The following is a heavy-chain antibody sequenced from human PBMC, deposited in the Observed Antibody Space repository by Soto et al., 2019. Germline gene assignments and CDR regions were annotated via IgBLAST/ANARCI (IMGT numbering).Heavy chain of an antibody. CDR1: GGSISSYY. V-gene: IGHV4-59*01. Sequence: SSETLSLTCTVSGGSISSYYWSWIRQPPGKGLEWFGYIYYSGSTNYNPSLKSRVTISVDTSKNQFSLKLSSVTAADTAVYYCARLDPYSGYEIDYWGQGTLVTVSS. CDR2: IYYSGST. CDR3: ARLDPYSGYEIDY. D-gene: IGHD5-12*01. J-gene: IGHJ4*02.